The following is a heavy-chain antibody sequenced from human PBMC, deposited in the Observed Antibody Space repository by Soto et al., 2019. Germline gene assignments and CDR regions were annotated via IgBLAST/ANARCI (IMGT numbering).Heavy chain of an antibody. J-gene: IGHJ4*02. CDR1: VGSIIISCYY. D-gene: IGHD2-15*01. Sequence: PSATXSLTCTVSVGSIIISCYYLSWIRQHPGKGLEWVGYIYYSGNTHYNPSLRSRVIMSLITSKNQFSMKLNSVSAADTAVYYCARVRCGRTRCLSLDYWGKGTLV. CDR2: IYYSGNT. V-gene: IGHV4-31*03. CDR3: ARVRCGRTRCLSLDY.